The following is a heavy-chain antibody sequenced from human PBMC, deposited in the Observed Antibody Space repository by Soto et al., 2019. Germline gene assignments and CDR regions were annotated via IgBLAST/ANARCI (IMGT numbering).Heavy chain of an antibody. CDR1: GGSFSGYY. CDR2: INHSGST. V-gene: IGHV4-34*01. Sequence: QVQLQQWGAGLLKPSETLSLTCAVYGGSFSGYYWSWIRQPPGKGLEWIGEINHSGSTNYNPSLKSRVTISVDTSKNQFSLKLSSVTAADTAVYYCARAGGYSGYDYYDYWSQGTLVTVSS. CDR3: ARAGGYSGYDYYDY. J-gene: IGHJ4*02. D-gene: IGHD5-12*01.